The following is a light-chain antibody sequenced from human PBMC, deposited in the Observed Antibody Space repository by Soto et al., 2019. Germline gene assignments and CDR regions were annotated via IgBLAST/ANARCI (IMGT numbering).Light chain of an antibody. CDR3: SSYTSSTTPV. CDR1: SSDVGGYAY. J-gene: IGLJ2*01. CDR2: EVS. Sequence: QYALTQPASVSGSPGQTITISCTGTSSDVGGYAYVSWYQQYPGKVPKLVISEVSNRPSGVSHRFSGSRSGNTASLTISGLQAEDEADYHCSSYTSSTTPVFGGGTKLTVL. V-gene: IGLV2-14*01.